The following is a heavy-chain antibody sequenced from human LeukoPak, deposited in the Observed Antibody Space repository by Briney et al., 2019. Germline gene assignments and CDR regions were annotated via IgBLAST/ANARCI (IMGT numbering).Heavy chain of an antibody. D-gene: IGHD5-18*01. Sequence: GASLKISCKGSGXRFNNYWSGWVRQMPGKGLEWMGIIYPGDSDTRYSPSFQGQVTISADRSISTAYLQWSSLKASDTAMYYCARQGYTYAPFDYWGQGTLVTVSS. CDR2: IYPGDSDT. CDR1: GXRFNNYW. J-gene: IGHJ4*02. V-gene: IGHV5-51*01. CDR3: ARQGYTYAPFDY.